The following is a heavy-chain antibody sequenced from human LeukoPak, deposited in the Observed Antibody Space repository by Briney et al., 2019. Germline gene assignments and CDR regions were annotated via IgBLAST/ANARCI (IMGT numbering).Heavy chain of an antibody. D-gene: IGHD6-19*01. V-gene: IGHV3-73*01. J-gene: IGHJ4*02. Sequence: PGGSLRLSCAASGFTFSGSAMHWVRQASGKGLEWVGRISSKGNSYATAYAASVKGRFTISRDNSKNTAYLQMNSLKTEDTAVYYCTRLGVAVAPNYWGQGTLVTVSS. CDR3: TRLGVAVAPNY. CDR1: GFTFSGSA. CDR2: ISSKGNSYAT.